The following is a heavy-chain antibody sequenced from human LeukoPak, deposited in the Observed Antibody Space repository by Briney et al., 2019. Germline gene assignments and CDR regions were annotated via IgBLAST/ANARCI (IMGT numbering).Heavy chain of an antibody. CDR3: AKDVGKWESLHFFDY. CDR2: ISGSGAST. J-gene: IGHJ4*02. CDR1: GFTLSTNA. Sequence: GGSLRLSCLTSGFTLSTNAMSWVRQAPGKGLEWNSGISGSGASTYYADSVKGRFTISRDDSRNTLYLQMNSLRGDDTAVYYCAKDVGKWESLHFFDYWGQGTLVTVSS. V-gene: IGHV3-23*01. D-gene: IGHD1-26*01.